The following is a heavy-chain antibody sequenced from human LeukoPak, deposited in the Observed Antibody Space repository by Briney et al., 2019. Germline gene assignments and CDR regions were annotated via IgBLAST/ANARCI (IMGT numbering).Heavy chain of an antibody. CDR3: ARKIQLHMDV. D-gene: IGHD5-18*01. CDR1: GYTFTNYY. V-gene: IGHV1-2*02. CDR2: INPNSGVT. J-gene: IGHJ6*03. Sequence: GASVKVSCKASGYTFTNYYMHWVRQAPGQGLEWMGCINPNSGVTNYAQKFQGRVTMTRDTSISTAYMELSRLRSDDTAVYYCARKIQLHMDVWGKGTTVTVSS.